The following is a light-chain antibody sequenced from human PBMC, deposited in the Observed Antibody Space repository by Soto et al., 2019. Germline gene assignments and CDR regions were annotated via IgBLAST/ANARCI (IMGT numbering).Light chain of an antibody. CDR2: AAS. V-gene: IGKV1-27*01. CDR1: QGISNY. CDR3: QKYNSAPRT. Sequence: DLQMTQSPSTLSASVGDRVIITCRASQGISNYLAWYQQKPGKVPKLLIYAASTLQSGVPSRFSGSGSGTDFTLTISSLQPEDVATYYCQKYNSAPRTFGQGTKV. J-gene: IGKJ1*01.